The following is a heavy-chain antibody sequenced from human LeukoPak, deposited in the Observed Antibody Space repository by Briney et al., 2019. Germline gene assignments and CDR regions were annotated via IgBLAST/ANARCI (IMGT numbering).Heavy chain of an antibody. CDR2: IYTSGST. CDR3: ARGVGATSVKRFDP. CDR1: GGSISSGSYY. V-gene: IGHV4-61*02. D-gene: IGHD1-26*01. Sequence: PSETPSLTCTVSGGSISSGSYYWSWIRQPAGKGLEWIGRIYTSGSTNYNPSLKSRVTLSVDTSKNQFSLKLSSVTAADTAVYYCARGVGATSVKRFDPWGQGTLVTVSS. J-gene: IGHJ5*02.